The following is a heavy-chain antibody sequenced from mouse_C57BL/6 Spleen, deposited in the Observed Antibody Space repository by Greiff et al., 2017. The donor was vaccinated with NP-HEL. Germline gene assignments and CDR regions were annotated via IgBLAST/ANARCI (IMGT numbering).Heavy chain of an antibody. CDR2: ISSGSSTI. J-gene: IGHJ4*01. V-gene: IGHV5-17*01. D-gene: IGHD1-1*01. CDR3: ARPYYYCSPYYAMDY. Sequence: EVKLVESGGGLVKPGGSLKLSCAASGFTFSDYGMHWVRQAPEKGLEWVAYISSGSSTIYYADTVKGRFTISRDNAKNTLFLQMTSLRSEDTAMYYCARPYYYCSPYYAMDYWGQGTSVTVSS. CDR1: GFTFSDYG.